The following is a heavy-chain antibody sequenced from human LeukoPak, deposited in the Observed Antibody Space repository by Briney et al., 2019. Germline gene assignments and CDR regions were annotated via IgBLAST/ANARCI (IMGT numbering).Heavy chain of an antibody. CDR1: GFTFDDYA. Sequence: GRSLRLSRAASGFTFDDYAMHRVRQAPGKGLEWVSGISWNSGSIGYADSVKGRFTISRDNAKNSLYLQMNSLRAEDTALYYCAKGASSTSVVDWFDPWGQGTLVTVSS. CDR2: ISWNSGSI. CDR3: AKGASSTSVVDWFDP. D-gene: IGHD2-2*01. J-gene: IGHJ5*02. V-gene: IGHV3-9*01.